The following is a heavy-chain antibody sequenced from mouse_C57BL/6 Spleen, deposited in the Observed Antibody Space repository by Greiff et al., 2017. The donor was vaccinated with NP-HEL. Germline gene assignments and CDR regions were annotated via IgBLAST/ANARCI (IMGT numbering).Heavy chain of an antibody. Sequence: EVQLQQSGPELVKPGASVKISCKASGYSFTGYYMNWVKQSPEKSLEWIGEINPSTGGTTYNQKFKAKATLTVDKSSSTAYMQLKSLTSEDSAVYYCARYGLTMDYWGQGTSVTVSS. D-gene: IGHD1-1*01. J-gene: IGHJ4*01. V-gene: IGHV1-42*01. CDR2: INPSTGGT. CDR3: ARYGLTMDY. CDR1: GYSFTGYY.